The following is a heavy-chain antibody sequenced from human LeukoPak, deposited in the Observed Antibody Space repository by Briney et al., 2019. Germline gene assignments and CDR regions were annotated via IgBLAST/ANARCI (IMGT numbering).Heavy chain of an antibody. Sequence: GGSLRLSCAASGFTVSSNYMSWVRQAPGKGLEWVSVIYSGGSTYYADFVKGRFTISRDNSKNTLYLQMNSLRAEDTAVYYCARVFGTASPTYYYYYYMDVWGKGTTVTVSS. CDR1: GFTVSSNY. V-gene: IGHV3-66*02. CDR3: ARVFGTASPTYYYYYYMDV. J-gene: IGHJ6*03. CDR2: IYSGGST. D-gene: IGHD3-16*01.